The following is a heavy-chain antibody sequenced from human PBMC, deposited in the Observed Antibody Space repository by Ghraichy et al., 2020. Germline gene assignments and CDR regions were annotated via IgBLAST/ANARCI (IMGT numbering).Heavy chain of an antibody. CDR3: ARVAAAAAYYYYYMDV. CDR1: GYTFTSYG. Sequence: ASVKVSCKASGYTFTSYGISWVRQAPGQGLEWMGWIAYNGNTNYAQKFQGRVTMTTDTSTRTAYMELRSLRSDDTAVYYCARVAAAAAYYYYYMDVWGKGTTVTVSS. CDR2: IAYNGNT. D-gene: IGHD6-13*01. J-gene: IGHJ6*03. V-gene: IGHV1-18*01.